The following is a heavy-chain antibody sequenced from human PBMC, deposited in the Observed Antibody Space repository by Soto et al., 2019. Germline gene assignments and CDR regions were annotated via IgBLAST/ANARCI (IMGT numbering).Heavy chain of an antibody. D-gene: IGHD6-13*01. V-gene: IGHV3-23*01. J-gene: IGHJ4*02. CDR2: ISTAVGAT. CDR3: AKERAVAARNFDY. CDR1: GFRYNNYA. Sequence: EVQLLESGGGLVQPGGSLRLSCAASGFRYNNYAMGWVRQAPGKGLEWVSSISTAVGATYYADSVKGRFTISRDDSTETLYLQRNSLRDEDTDLYYCAKERAVAARNFDYWGQGTLVTVSS.